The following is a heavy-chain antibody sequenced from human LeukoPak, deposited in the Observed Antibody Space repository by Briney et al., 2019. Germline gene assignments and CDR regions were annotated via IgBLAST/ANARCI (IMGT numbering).Heavy chain of an antibody. V-gene: IGHV4-59*01. CDR2: IYYSGST. CDR3: ARGAYCSRSSCYRWPYDC. J-gene: IGHJ4*02. CDR1: GGSISSYY. D-gene: IGHD2-2*01. Sequence: SETLSLTCTVSGGSISSYYWSWLRQPPGKGLEWIGYIYYSGSTTYNPSLKSRVTISVDTSKNQFSLKLSSVTAADTAEYYCARGAYCSRSSCYRWPYDCWGQGTLVTVSS.